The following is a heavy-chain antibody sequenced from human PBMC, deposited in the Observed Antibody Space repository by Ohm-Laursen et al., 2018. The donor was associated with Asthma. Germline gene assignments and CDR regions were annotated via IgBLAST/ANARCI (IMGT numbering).Heavy chain of an antibody. CDR2: ISYDGSNK. V-gene: IGHV3-30*03. J-gene: IGHJ6*02. Sequence: SLRLSCAASGFTFSSYGMHWVRQAPGKGLEWVAVISYDGSNKYYADSVKGRFTISRDNSKNTLYLQMNSLRAEDTAVYYCARDGVYCSGGSCYYYGMDVWGQGTTVTVSS. CDR1: GFTFSSYG. D-gene: IGHD2-15*01. CDR3: ARDGVYCSGGSCYYYGMDV.